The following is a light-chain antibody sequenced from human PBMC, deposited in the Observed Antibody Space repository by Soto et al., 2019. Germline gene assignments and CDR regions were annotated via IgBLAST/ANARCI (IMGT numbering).Light chain of an antibody. V-gene: IGKV3-20*01. J-gene: IGKJ1*01. CDR3: QQYGSSPLT. Sequence: EIVLTQSPVTLSLSPGERATLSCRASQSVRTYLAWYQVKPGQAPRLLIYGASSRATGIPDRFSGSGSGTDFTLTISRLDPEDFAVYYCQQYGSSPLTFGQGTKVDI. CDR2: GAS. CDR1: QSVRTY.